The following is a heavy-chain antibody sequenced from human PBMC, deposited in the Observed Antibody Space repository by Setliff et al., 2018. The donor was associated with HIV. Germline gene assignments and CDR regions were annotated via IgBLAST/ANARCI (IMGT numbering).Heavy chain of an antibody. D-gene: IGHD3-22*01. V-gene: IGHV4-61*02. CDR1: GGSIGSTDYY. J-gene: IGHJ5*02. Sequence: SETLSLTCTVSGGSIGSTDYYWGWIRQSPGRGLEWIGRIYTSGSTNYNPSLKSRVTISVDTSKNQFSLKLSSVTAADTAVYYCARDLEDYYDSSGYYYGGWFDPWGQGTLVTVSS. CDR2: IYTSGST. CDR3: ARDLEDYYDSSGYYYGGWFDP.